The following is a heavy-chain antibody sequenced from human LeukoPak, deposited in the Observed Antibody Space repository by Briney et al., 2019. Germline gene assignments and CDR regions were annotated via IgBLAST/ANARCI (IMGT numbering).Heavy chain of an antibody. Sequence: GESLQISCKGSGYTFTSYWIGWVRQMPGKGLEWMGIIYPGDSDTRYSPSFQGQVTISADKSITTAYLQWSSLKASDTAMYYCARDVSDDAFDVWGQGTMVTVSS. V-gene: IGHV5-51*01. CDR3: ARDVSDDAFDV. J-gene: IGHJ3*01. CDR1: GYTFTSYW. CDR2: IYPGDSDT.